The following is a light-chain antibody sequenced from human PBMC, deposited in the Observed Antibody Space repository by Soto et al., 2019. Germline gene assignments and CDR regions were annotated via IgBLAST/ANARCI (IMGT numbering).Light chain of an antibody. CDR2: DVF. CDR1: QSVSAR. Sequence: EIVLPQSPDTLSLSPGESATLSCRASQSVSARLAWYKHKPGQPPRLLISDVFNRASGVAERFSGSGSETDFTLIIRRLEPEDSALYYCQHYQGGHPIAFGQGTRLEIK. J-gene: IGKJ5*01. CDR3: QHYQGGHPIA. V-gene: IGKV3-20*01.